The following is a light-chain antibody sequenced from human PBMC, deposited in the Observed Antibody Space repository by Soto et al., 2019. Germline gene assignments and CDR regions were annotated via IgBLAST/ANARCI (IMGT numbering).Light chain of an antibody. Sequence: DIVMTQSPDSLAVSLGERATINCKSSQSVLYSSNNKNYLAWYQQKPGRPPRLLIYWSSTRESGVHDRFSGSGSGTDFTLTISSLRAEDVAVYYCQQYFSSPLTFGGGTKVEIK. CDR3: QQYFSSPLT. V-gene: IGKV4-1*01. CDR1: QSVLYSSNNKNY. J-gene: IGKJ4*01. CDR2: WSS.